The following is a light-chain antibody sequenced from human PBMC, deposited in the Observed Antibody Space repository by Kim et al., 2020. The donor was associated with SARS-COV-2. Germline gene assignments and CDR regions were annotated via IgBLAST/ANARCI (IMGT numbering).Light chain of an antibody. CDR2: RDN. V-gene: IGLV10-54*01. CDR3: SAWDTSLNVWV. Sequence: RKTATLTCTGNSNNVGNQGAAWLQQHQGHPPKFLSYRDNYRPSGVSERFSASRSGTTASLTITGLQPEDEADYYCSAWDTSLNVWVFGGGTQLTVL. CDR1: SNNVGNQG. J-gene: IGLJ3*02.